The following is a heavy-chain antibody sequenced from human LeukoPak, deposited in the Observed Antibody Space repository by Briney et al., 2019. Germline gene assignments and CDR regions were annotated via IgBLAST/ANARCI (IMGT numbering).Heavy chain of an antibody. V-gene: IGHV4-34*01. D-gene: IGHD2-15*01. CDR3: ARGLCSGGSCYHAAGYYGMDV. J-gene: IGHJ6*02. CDR1: GGSFSGYY. Sequence: SETLSLTCAVYGGSFSGYYWSWIRQPPGKGLEWIGEINHSGSTNYNPSLKGRVTISVDTSKNQFSLKLSSVTAADTAVYYCARGLCSGGSCYHAAGYYGMDVWGQGTTVTVSS. CDR2: INHSGST.